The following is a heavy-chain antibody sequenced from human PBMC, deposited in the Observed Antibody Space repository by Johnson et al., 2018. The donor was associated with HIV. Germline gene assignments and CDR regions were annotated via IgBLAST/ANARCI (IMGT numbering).Heavy chain of an antibody. D-gene: IGHD6-13*01. CDR3: ARSAAAWVGGMAFDI. V-gene: IGHV3-30*03. J-gene: IGHJ3*02. Sequence: VQLLESGGGVVPPGRSLRLSCAASGFTFSSYGMHWVRQAPGKGLEWVAVISYDGSNKYYADSVKGRFTISRDNSKNTLYLQMNSLRAEDTAVYYCARSAAAWVGGMAFDIWGQGTMVTVSS. CDR2: ISYDGSNK. CDR1: GFTFSSYG.